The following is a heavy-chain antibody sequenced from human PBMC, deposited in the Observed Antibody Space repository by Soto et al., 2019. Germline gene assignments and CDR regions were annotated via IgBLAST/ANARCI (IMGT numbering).Heavy chain of an antibody. CDR2: VYPRDSDT. D-gene: IGHD5-18*01. Sequence: GESLKISCKASGYIFIDYWIGWVRQMPGKGLEWMGIVYPRDSDTRYSPSFQGQVTISVDKSISTAYLQWNSLKASDTAMYYCARRGYSYGMDVWGQGTTVTVSS. V-gene: IGHV5-51*01. CDR1: GYIFIDYW. CDR3: ARRGYSYGMDV. J-gene: IGHJ6*02.